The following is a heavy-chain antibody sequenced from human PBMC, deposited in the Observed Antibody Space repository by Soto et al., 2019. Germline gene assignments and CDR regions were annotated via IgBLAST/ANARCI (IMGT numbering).Heavy chain of an antibody. CDR2: TYYRSRWYN. D-gene: IGHD1-7*01. CDR1: GDSVSSNSAA. V-gene: IGHV6-1*01. J-gene: IGHJ6*03. CDR3: AGTTSHQWYYMDF. Sequence: QTLSLTCAISGDSVSSNSAAWNWIRLSPSRGLEWLARTYYRSRWYNDYAVSVRSRITVNPDTSKNQFSLQLTSVTPEDTAVYYCAGTTSHQWYYMDFWGKGTMVTVSS.